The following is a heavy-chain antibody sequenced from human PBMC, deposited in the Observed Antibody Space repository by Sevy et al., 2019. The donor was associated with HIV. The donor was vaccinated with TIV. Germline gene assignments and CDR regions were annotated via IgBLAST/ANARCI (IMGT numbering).Heavy chain of an antibody. V-gene: IGHV4-39*02. CDR1: GGSISSSSYY. J-gene: IGHJ6*02. Sequence: SETLSLTCTVSGGSISSSSYYWGWIRQPPGKGLEWIGSIYYSGSTYYNPSLKGRVTISVDTSKNQFPLKLSSVTAADTAVYYCARENMGASSIAAHYGMDVWGQGTTVTVSS. D-gene: IGHD6-6*01. CDR2: IYYSGST. CDR3: ARENMGASSIAAHYGMDV.